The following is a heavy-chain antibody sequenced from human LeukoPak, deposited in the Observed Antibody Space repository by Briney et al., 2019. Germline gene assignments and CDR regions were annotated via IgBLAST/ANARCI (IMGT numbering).Heavy chain of an antibody. CDR2: INHSGST. J-gene: IGHJ4*02. Sequence: SETLSLTCAVYGGSFSGYYWSWIRQPPGKGLEWIGEINHSGSTNYNPSLKSRVTISVDTSKNQFSLKLSSVTAADTAVYYCARGGTQVGATKGAPAPFDYWGQGTLVTVSS. D-gene: IGHD1-26*01. CDR3: ARGGTQVGATKGAPAPFDY. CDR1: GGSFSGYY. V-gene: IGHV4-34*01.